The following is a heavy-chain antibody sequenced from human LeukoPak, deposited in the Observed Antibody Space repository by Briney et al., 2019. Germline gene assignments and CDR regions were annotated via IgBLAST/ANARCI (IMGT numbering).Heavy chain of an antibody. CDR1: RFTFSIVA. CDR2: ISGSGGGT. J-gene: IGHJ4*02. CDR3: AKDLGRYRNNFFDY. Sequence: GGSLRLSCAASRFTFSIVAMSSGRQAPDKGVGWGSTISGSGGGTYYADSVKGRFTISRDDSKNTLYLQMNSLRADDTAVYYCAKDLGRYRNNFFDYWGQGNLVTVSS. V-gene: IGHV3-23*01. D-gene: IGHD1-26*01.